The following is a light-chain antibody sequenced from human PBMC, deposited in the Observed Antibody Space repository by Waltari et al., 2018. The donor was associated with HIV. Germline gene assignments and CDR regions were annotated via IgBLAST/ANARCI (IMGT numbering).Light chain of an antibody. CDR3: QQYYGTPYT. CDR2: WAS. Sequence: DIVMTQSPDSLAVSLGERATINCKSSQSILSTAGNRHYLAWYQQRPGQAPNLLIYWASTRESGVPDRFSGSGSGTDFTLTISSLQAEDVAVYYCQQYYGTPYTFGQGTKLDI. V-gene: IGKV4-1*01. CDR1: QSILSTAGNRHY. J-gene: IGKJ2*01.